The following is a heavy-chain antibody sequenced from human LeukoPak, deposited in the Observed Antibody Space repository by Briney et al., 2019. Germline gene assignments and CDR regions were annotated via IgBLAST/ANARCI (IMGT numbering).Heavy chain of an antibody. CDR1: GGSFSAYY. J-gene: IGHJ6*03. CDR2: INHSGST. Sequence: SETLSLTCAVYGGSFSAYYWSWIRQPPGKGLEWIGEINHSGSTKYNPSLKSRVTISVDTSKNQFSLKLSSVTAADTAVYYCARETDYYDSSGYNYYYYMDVWGKGTTVTVSS. D-gene: IGHD3-22*01. V-gene: IGHV4-34*01. CDR3: ARETDYYDSSGYNYYYYMDV.